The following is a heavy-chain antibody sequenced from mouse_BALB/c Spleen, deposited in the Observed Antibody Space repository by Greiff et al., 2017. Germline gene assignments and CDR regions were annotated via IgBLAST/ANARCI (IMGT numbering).Heavy chain of an antibody. CDR1: GFTFSSFG. Sequence: EVKLVESGGGLVQPGGSLKLSCAASGFTFSSFGMHWVRQAPEKGLEWVAYISSGSSTFYYSDTMKGRFTISRDNPKNTLFLQMTSLRSEDTAMYFCARSHYGNFRGNYAMDYGGQGTSVTVSS. CDR3: ARSHYGNFRGNYAMDY. V-gene: IGHV5-17*02. J-gene: IGHJ4*01. D-gene: IGHD2-1*01. CDR2: ISSGSSTF.